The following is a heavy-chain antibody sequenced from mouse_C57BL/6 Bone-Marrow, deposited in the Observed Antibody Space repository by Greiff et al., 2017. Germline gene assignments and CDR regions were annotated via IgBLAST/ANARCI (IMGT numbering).Heavy chain of an antibody. Sequence: DVMLVEPGAGLVKPGGSLKLSCAASGFTFSSYAMSWVRQTPEKRLEWVAYISSGGDYIYYADTVKGRFTFSRDNARNTLYLQKSSLKSEDAAMYYCTRDGGDGSMDYWGQGTSVTVAS. CDR2: ISSGGDYI. CDR1: GFTFSSYA. CDR3: TRDGGDGSMDY. J-gene: IGHJ4*01. V-gene: IGHV5-9-1*02. D-gene: IGHD2-3*01.